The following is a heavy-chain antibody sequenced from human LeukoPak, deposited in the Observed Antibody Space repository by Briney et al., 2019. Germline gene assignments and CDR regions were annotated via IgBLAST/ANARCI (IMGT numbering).Heavy chain of an antibody. CDR3: ARGLTSSPNDAFDI. Sequence: PSETLSLTCTVSGGSISSYYWSWIRQPPGKGLEWIGYICYSGSTNYNPSLKSRVTISVDTSKNQFSLKLSSVTAADTAVYYCARGLTSSPNDAFDIWGQGTMVTVSS. CDR2: ICYSGST. J-gene: IGHJ3*02. V-gene: IGHV4-59*01. D-gene: IGHD3-16*01. CDR1: GGSISSYY.